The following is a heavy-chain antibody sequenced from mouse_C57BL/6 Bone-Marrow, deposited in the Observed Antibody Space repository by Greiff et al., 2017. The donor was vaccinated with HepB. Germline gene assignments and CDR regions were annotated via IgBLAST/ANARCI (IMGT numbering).Heavy chain of an antibody. CDR1: GYTFTSYW. D-gene: IGHD1-1*01. CDR2: IHPSDSDT. J-gene: IGHJ3*01. CDR3: AILRYYGSSYGGCAY. Sequence: QVQLQQPGAELVKPGASVKVSCKASGYTFTSYWMHWVKQRPGQGLEWIGRIHPSDSDTNYNQKFKGKATLTVDKSSSTAYMQLSSLTSEDSAVYYCAILRYYGSSYGGCAYWGQGTLVTVSA. V-gene: IGHV1-74*01.